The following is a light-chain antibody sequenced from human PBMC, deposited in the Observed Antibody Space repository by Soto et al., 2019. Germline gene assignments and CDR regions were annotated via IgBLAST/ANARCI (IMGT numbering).Light chain of an antibody. CDR3: QKYGICWT. V-gene: IGKV3-20*01. CDR2: GAS. J-gene: IGKJ1*01. Sequence: HSLVTLPLSTVTRSTLSCMASRSITSSYLVWYQQHPGQAPRLLIYGASSRATGIPDRFSGSGSGTDFSLTSRRLEPDDCTVYYCQKYGICWTFGRGTKVDIK. CDR1: RSITSSY.